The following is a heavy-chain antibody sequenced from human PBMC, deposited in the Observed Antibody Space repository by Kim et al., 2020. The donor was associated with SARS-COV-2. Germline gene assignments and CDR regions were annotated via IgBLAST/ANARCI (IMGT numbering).Heavy chain of an antibody. CDR1: GFIFNKYW. Sequence: GGSLRLSCAASGFIFNKYWMNWVRQAPGKGLEWVANINHDGEDTFYLESVKGRFTISRDNDRNSVYLHLSNLSTDDTAVYFCVRDGGIQLSFDYWGQGIPVTVSS. CDR3: VRDGGIQLSFDY. CDR2: INHDGEDT. J-gene: IGHJ4*02. V-gene: IGHV3-7*01. D-gene: IGHD1-1*01.